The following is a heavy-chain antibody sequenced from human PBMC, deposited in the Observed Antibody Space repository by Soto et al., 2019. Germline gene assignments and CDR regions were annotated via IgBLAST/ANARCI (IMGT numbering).Heavy chain of an antibody. Sequence: PSETLSLTCTVSGGSISSGGYYWSWIRQHPGKGLEWIGYIYYSGSTYYNPSLKSRVTISVDTSKNQFSLKLSSVTAADTAVYYCARDPYYDILTGNRGDFQHWGQGTLVTVSS. CDR1: GGSISSGGYY. CDR2: IYYSGST. CDR3: ARDPYYDILTGNRGDFQH. D-gene: IGHD3-9*01. V-gene: IGHV4-31*03. J-gene: IGHJ1*01.